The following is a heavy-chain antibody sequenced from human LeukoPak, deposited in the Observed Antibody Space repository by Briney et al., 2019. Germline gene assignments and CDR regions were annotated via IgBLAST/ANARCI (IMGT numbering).Heavy chain of an antibody. Sequence: TGGSLRLSCAASGLSLSSYSINWIRQAPGKGLEWVSYISSGSSTKYYADSVKGRFTISRDNAKNSLYLQMNSLRAEDTAVYYCARQGDYWGQGTLVTVSS. CDR3: ARQGDY. J-gene: IGHJ4*02. CDR2: ISSGSSTK. V-gene: IGHV3-48*04. CDR1: GLSLSSYS.